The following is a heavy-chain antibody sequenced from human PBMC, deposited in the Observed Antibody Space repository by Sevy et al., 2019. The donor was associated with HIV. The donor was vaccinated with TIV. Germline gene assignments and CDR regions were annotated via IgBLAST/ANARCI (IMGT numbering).Heavy chain of an antibody. V-gene: IGHV3-21*01. J-gene: IGHJ4*02. D-gene: IGHD2-15*01. Sequence: GGSLRLSCAASGFTFSSYSMNWVRQAPGKGLEWVSSISSSSSYIYYADSVKGRFTISRDNAKNSLYLQMNSLRAEDMAVYYCARAIVVVVAADYFDYWGQGTLVTVSS. CDR3: ARAIVVVVAADYFDY. CDR1: GFTFSSYS. CDR2: ISSSSSYI.